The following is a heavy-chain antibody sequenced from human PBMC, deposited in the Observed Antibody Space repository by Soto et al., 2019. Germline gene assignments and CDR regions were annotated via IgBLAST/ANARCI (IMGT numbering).Heavy chain of an antibody. D-gene: IGHD5-18*01. CDR3: ARQAWIQLWTPTIDY. J-gene: IGHJ4*02. CDR2: ISYSGRT. CDR1: GGSISSISYY. Sequence: SETLSLTCTVSGGSISSISYYWGWIRQPPGKGLEWIGCISYSGRTYCILALKSRITISVDTSKNQFSLKPSSVTAADTAVYYCARQAWIQLWTPTIDYWGEGTLVTVSS. V-gene: IGHV4-39*01.